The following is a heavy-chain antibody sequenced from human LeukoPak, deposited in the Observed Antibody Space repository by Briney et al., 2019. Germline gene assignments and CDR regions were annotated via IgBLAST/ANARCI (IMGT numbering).Heavy chain of an antibody. Sequence: GGSLRLSCAASGFTVSSNYMSCVRQAPGKGLEWVSVIYSGGSTNYADSVKGRFIISRDNLMNTLYLQMNSLGAEDTAIYYCVRGLAGLFDYWGQGILVTVSS. CDR3: VRGLAGLFDY. CDR2: IYSGGST. D-gene: IGHD3/OR15-3a*01. CDR1: GFTVSSNY. V-gene: IGHV3-66*01. J-gene: IGHJ4*02.